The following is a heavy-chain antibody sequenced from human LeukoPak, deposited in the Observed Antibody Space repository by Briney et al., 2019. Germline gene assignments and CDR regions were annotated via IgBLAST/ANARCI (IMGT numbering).Heavy chain of an antibody. CDR3: ARDLQQLVPFDY. CDR2: ISSIVSTT. D-gene: IGHD6-13*01. J-gene: IGHJ4*02. Sequence: GRCPRLPSAASGLTLSEYYTSCSRDAPGKGVWCGSYISSIVSTTYYAGAVKGRYTISRDNAKHSLYLQMNSLRAEDTAVYYCARDLQQLVPFDYSGQGTLVTVSS. V-gene: IGHV3-11*01. CDR1: GLTLSEYY.